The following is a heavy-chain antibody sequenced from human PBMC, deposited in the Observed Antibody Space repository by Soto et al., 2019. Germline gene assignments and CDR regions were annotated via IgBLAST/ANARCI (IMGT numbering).Heavy chain of an antibody. V-gene: IGHV3-33*01. D-gene: IGHD3-16*01. CDR3: ARDATFGTKGGSFDI. CDR2: MWYDGTNK. J-gene: IGHJ3*02. CDR1: GFTFRIYS. Sequence: GGSLRLSCAASGFTFRIYSMHWVRQSPGKGLEWVAAMWYDGTNKYYGESVKGRFTISRDNSENTLYLQMNSLRVEDTAVYYCARDATFGTKGGSFDIWGHGTLVTVSS.